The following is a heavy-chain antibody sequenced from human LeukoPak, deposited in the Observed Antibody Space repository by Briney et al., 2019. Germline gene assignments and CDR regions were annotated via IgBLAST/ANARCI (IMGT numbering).Heavy chain of an antibody. Sequence: ASVKVSCEVSGYTLTELSMHWVRQAPGKGLEWMGGFDPEDGETIYAQKFQDRVTMTEDTSTDTAYMELSSLRSEDTAVYYCETVYCSSTSCFYAFDIWGQGTMVTVSS. CDR2: FDPEDGET. D-gene: IGHD2-2*01. J-gene: IGHJ3*02. V-gene: IGHV1-24*01. CDR1: GYTLTELS. CDR3: ETVYCSSTSCFYAFDI.